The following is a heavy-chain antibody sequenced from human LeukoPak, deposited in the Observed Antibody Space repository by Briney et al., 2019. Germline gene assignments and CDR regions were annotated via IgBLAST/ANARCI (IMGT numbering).Heavy chain of an antibody. CDR1: GFTFSSYA. CDR2: ISSNGGST. CDR3: ARESGFDY. D-gene: IGHD1-26*01. V-gene: IGHV3-64*01. Sequence: GGSLRLSCAASGFTFSSYAMHWVRQAPGKGLEYVSAISSNGGSTYYANSVKGRFTISRDNAKNSLYLQMNSLRAEDTAVYYCARESGFDYWGQGTLVTVSS. J-gene: IGHJ4*02.